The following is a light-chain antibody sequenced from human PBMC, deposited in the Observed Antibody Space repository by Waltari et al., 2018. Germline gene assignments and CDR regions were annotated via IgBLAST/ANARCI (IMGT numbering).Light chain of an antibody. CDR1: RSNIGNNY. V-gene: IGLV1-47*01. CDR3: AVWDDSRSGRV. CDR2: RNK. Sequence: QSVLTQPPSASGTPGQRVTISCSGSRSNIGNNYVYWSQQLPGTAPKPLISRNKQRPSGVPERCAGSKSGTSAALAISGRRSEEEADYYCAVWDDSRSGRVFGGGTKVTVL. J-gene: IGLJ3*02.